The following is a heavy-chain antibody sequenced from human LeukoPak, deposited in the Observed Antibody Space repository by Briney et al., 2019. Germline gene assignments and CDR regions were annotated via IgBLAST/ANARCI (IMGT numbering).Heavy chain of an antibody. CDR3: ARVRGGFYSSGWEVGFDY. J-gene: IGHJ4*02. CDR1: GYTFTGYY. CDR2: INPNSGGT. D-gene: IGHD6-19*01. V-gene: IGHV1-2*02. Sequence: ASVKVSCKASGYTFTGYYMHWVRQAPGQGLEWMGWINPNSGGTNYAQKFQGRVTMTRDTSISTAYMELSRLRSDDTAVYYCARVRGGFYSSGWEVGFDYWRQGTLVTVSS.